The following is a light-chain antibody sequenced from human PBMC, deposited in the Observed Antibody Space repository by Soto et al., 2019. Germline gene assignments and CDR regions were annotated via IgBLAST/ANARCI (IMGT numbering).Light chain of an antibody. CDR3: QQYNSYSPLA. CDR1: QYISSW. V-gene: IGKV1-5*01. CDR2: DTF. J-gene: IGKJ4*01. Sequence: DIQMPQSPSSLSASIGDRVTITCRASQYISSWLAWYHQKPGKDPKLLMFDTFSLESGVPSRFSGSRSGTEFTLTISSLQPDDYATDYGQQYNSYSPLAFGGGNKVEIK.